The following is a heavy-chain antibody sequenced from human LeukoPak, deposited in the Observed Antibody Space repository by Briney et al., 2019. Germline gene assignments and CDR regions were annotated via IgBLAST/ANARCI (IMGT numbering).Heavy chain of an antibody. D-gene: IGHD6-19*01. Sequence: GGSLRLSCAASGFIFSSHSMHWVRQALGKGLEYVSGIRSNGGSTYYAQSVKGRFTISRDNSKNTVELQMGSLRAEDMAVYYCARRGSGWEFDYWGQGTLVTVSS. CDR2: IRSNGGST. J-gene: IGHJ4*02. CDR3: ARRGSGWEFDY. CDR1: GFIFSSHS. V-gene: IGHV3-64*01.